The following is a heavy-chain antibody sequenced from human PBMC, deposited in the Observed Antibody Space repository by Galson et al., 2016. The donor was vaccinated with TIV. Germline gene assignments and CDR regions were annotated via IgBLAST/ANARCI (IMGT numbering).Heavy chain of an antibody. Sequence: PALVKPTQTLTLTCTFSGFSLSDSGMCATWIRQPPGKALEWLARIDWDDDTFYSTSLKTRLTISKDTSKNQVVLTMTNMDPVDTATYYCARMVYGDYPPRFYFDYWGQGILVTVSS. J-gene: IGHJ4*02. V-gene: IGHV2-70*17. D-gene: IGHD4-17*01. CDR3: ARMVYGDYPPRFYFDY. CDR1: GFSLSDSGMC. CDR2: IDWDDDT.